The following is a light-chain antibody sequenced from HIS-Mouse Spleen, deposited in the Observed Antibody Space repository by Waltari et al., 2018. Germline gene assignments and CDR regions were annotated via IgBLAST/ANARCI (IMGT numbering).Light chain of an antibody. V-gene: IGLV2-23*01. CDR2: EGS. CDR1: SSYVGSYNI. CDR3: CSYAGSSTYV. Sequence: HSSLTHPASVPGSPGPLITISCTATSSYVGSYNIVSWYQQQPGKAPKLMIYEGSKRPSGVSNRFSGSKSGNTASLTISGLQAEDEADYYCCSYAGSSTYVFGTGTKVTVL. J-gene: IGLJ1*01.